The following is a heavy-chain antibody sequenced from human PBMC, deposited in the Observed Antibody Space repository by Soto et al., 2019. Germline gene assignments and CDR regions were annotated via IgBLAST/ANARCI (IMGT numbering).Heavy chain of an antibody. Sequence: VGSLSLSCVGSGSTVSDYGVHWVRQAPGKGLEWVALISFDGSEEYYADSVRGRFTLSRDNSKDNIYLEMNGLRPEDSAVYYCAKSGWAYGHQYRGMRGWGQVTSV. D-gene: IGHD6-6*01. CDR2: ISFDGSEE. V-gene: IGHV3-30*18. CDR3: AKSGWAYGHQYRGMRG. J-gene: IGHJ6*02. CDR1: GSTVSDYG.